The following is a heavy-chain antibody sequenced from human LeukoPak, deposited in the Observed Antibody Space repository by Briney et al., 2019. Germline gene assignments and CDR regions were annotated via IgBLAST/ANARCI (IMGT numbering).Heavy chain of an antibody. Sequence: SETLSLTCALYGGSFSGYYWSWIRPPPGKGMEWIGEINHSGSTNYNPSLKSRVTISVATSKSQFSLKLSSVTAADTAVYYCARKAIFGVVVGPRFDPWGQGTPVTVSS. CDR3: ARKAIFGVVVGPRFDP. V-gene: IGHV4-34*01. J-gene: IGHJ5*02. D-gene: IGHD3-3*01. CDR2: INHSGST. CDR1: GGSFSGYY.